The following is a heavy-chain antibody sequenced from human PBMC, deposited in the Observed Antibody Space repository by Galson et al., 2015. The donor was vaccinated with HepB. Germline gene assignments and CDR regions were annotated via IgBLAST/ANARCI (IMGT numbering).Heavy chain of an antibody. J-gene: IGHJ5*02. CDR3: ARYPSYCGGDCYTVSWFDP. D-gene: IGHD2-21*01. V-gene: IGHV3-23*01. Sequence: SLRLSCAASGFTFSSYAMSWVRQAPGKGLEWVSAISGSGGSTYYADSVKGRFTISRDNSKNTLYLQMNSLRAEDTAVYYCARYPSYCGGDCYTVSWFDPWGQGTLVTVSS. CDR1: GFTFSSYA. CDR2: ISGSGGST.